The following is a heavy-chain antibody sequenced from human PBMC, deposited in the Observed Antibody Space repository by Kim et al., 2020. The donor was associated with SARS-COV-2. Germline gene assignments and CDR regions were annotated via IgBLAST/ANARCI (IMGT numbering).Heavy chain of an antibody. CDR3: ARYKYGSSDFDY. CDR1: GFTFSSYW. Sequence: GGSLRLSCAASGFTFSSYWMHWVRQTPEKGLVWVSRINSDGSSTSYADSVKGRFTISRDNAKKTVDLQMNSLRAEDTAVYYCARYKYGSSDFDYWGQGTLVTVSS. CDR2: INSDGSST. D-gene: IGHD6-6*01. V-gene: IGHV3-74*01. J-gene: IGHJ4*02.